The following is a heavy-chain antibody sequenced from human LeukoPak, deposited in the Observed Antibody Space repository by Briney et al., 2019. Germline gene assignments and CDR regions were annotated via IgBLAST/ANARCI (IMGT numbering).Heavy chain of an antibody. CDR1: GFTFSSYA. V-gene: IGHV3-23*01. CDR3: AKEPVYYDFWSGYLSGYYMDV. D-gene: IGHD3-3*01. J-gene: IGHJ6*03. Sequence: PGGSLRLSCAASGFTFSSYAMSLVRQAPGKRPEVVSAIIGSCVSTYYADSVTGRFTISRDNSNNTRHLQMNSLRAEDTAVYYCAKEPVYYDFWSGYLSGYYMDVWGKGTTVTVSS. CDR2: IIGSCVST.